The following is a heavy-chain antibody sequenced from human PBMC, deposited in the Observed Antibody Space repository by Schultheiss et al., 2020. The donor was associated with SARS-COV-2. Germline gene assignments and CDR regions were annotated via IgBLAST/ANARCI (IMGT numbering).Heavy chain of an antibody. J-gene: IGHJ6*02. D-gene: IGHD6-13*01. CDR3: ARDQSYSSSWGLGYGMDV. CDR1: GYTFTGYY. V-gene: IGHV1-2*04. CDR2: INPNSGGT. Sequence: ASVKVSCKASGYTFTGYYMHCVRQAPGQGLEWMGWINPNSGGTNYAQKFQGWVTRTRDTSISTAYMELSRLRSDDTAVYYCARDQSYSSSWGLGYGMDVWGQGTGVTVSS.